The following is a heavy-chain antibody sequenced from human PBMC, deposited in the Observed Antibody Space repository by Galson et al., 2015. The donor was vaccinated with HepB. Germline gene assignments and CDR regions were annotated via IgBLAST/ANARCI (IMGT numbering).Heavy chain of an antibody. D-gene: IGHD3-10*01. CDR3: ARQAYYNSDSYYRDAFDI. CDR2: ISFDGSDS. CDR1: GFTFRSYA. J-gene: IGHJ3*02. Sequence: SLRLSCAASGFTFRSYAVHWVRQAPGKGLEWVAAISFDGSDSFHADSVKGRFTISRDNSRNALYLQMNSLTAADTAVYYRARQAYYNSDSYYRDAFDIWGQGTMVAVSS. V-gene: IGHV3-30*04.